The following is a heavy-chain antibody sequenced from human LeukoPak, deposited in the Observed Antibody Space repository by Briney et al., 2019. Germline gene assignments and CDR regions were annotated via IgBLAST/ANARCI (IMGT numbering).Heavy chain of an antibody. Sequence: ASMKVSCKASGGTFSSYAISRVRQAPGQGLEWMGRIIPILGIVNYAQKFQGRVTITTDESTSTAYMELSSLRSEDTAVYYCATKSKYCSGGSCYFAGFDYWGQGTVVTVSS. D-gene: IGHD2-15*01. V-gene: IGHV1-69*04. J-gene: IGHJ4*02. CDR3: ATKSKYCSGGSCYFAGFDY. CDR2: IIPILGIV. CDR1: GGTFSSYA.